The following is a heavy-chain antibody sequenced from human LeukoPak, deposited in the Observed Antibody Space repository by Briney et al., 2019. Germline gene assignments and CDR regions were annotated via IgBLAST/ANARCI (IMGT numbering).Heavy chain of an antibody. Sequence: GASVKVSCKASGYTFTSYYMHWVRQAPGQGLEWMGIINPSGGSTSYAQKFQGRVTMTRDTSISTAYMELSRLKSDDTAVYYCARQKLGLYYYYYMDVWGKGTTVTVSS. CDR3: ARQKLGLYYYYYMDV. CDR1: GYTFTSYY. D-gene: IGHD1-7*01. J-gene: IGHJ6*03. CDR2: INPSGGST. V-gene: IGHV1-46*01.